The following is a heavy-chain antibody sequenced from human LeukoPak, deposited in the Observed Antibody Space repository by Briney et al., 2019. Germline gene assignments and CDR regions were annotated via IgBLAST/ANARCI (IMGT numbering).Heavy chain of an antibody. CDR2: MNPNSGNA. D-gene: IGHD6-19*01. Sequence: ASVKVSCKASGYTFTSYDINWVRQATGQGLEWMGWMNPNSGNAGYAQKFQGRVTMTRNTSISTAYMELSSLRSEDTAVYYCAREFSGWYFRQRYNWIDPWGQGTLVTVYS. J-gene: IGHJ5*02. CDR3: AREFSGWYFRQRYNWIDP. CDR1: GYTFTSYD. V-gene: IGHV1-8*01.